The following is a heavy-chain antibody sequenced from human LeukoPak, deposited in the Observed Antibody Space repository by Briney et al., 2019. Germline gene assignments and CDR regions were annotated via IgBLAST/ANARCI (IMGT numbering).Heavy chain of an antibody. Sequence: PSETLSLTCTVSGGSISTYYWSWIRQPPGKGLELIGYIYYSGSTNYNPSLKSRVTTSVDTSKNQFSLKLSSVTAADTAVYYCARVGYYYDSSGYHYFFDYWGQGTLVTVSS. CDR1: GGSISTYY. J-gene: IGHJ4*02. CDR2: IYYSGST. CDR3: ARVGYYYDSSGYHYFFDY. V-gene: IGHV4-59*01. D-gene: IGHD3-22*01.